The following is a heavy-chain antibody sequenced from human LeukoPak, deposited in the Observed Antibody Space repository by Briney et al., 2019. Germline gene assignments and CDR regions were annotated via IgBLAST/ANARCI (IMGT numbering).Heavy chain of an antibody. Sequence: SETLSLTCTVSGGSISSSSYYWGWIRQPPGKGLELIGSIYYSGSTYYNPSLKSRVTISVDTSKNQFSLKLSSVTAADTAVYYCADLRLSSSWSRDSYYYYYMDVWGKGTTVTVSS. D-gene: IGHD6-13*01. CDR2: IYYSGST. V-gene: IGHV4-39*01. CDR3: ADLRLSSSWSRDSYYYYYMDV. CDR1: GGSISSSSYY. J-gene: IGHJ6*03.